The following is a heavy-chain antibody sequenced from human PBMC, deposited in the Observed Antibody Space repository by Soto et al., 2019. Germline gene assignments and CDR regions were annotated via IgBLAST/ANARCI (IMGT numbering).Heavy chain of an antibody. Sequence: HPGGSLRLSCAASGFTFSSYAMSWVRQAPGKGLEWVSVISGSADSTYYADSVKGRFTISRDNSKNTLYLQMNSLRAEDTAVYYCAKRRSVVVAAATNYWGQGTLVTVSS. V-gene: IGHV3-23*01. CDR2: ISGSADST. J-gene: IGHJ4*02. CDR1: GFTFSSYA. D-gene: IGHD2-15*01. CDR3: AKRRSVVVAAATNY.